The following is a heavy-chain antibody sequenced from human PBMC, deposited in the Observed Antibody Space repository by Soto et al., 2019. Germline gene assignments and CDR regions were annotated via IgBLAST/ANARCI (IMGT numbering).Heavy chain of an antibody. CDR3: ARGETHDVLTGYYFDC. D-gene: IGHD3-9*01. Sequence: SETLSLTCTVSGDSISSGDYYWSWIRQPPGKGLEWIGYIFYSGSTYYNPSLKSRVTISVDTSKNQFSLKLSSVTAADTAVYYCARGETHDVLTGYYFDCWGQGTLVTASS. CDR1: GDSISSGDYY. J-gene: IGHJ4*02. CDR2: IFYSGST. V-gene: IGHV4-30-4*01.